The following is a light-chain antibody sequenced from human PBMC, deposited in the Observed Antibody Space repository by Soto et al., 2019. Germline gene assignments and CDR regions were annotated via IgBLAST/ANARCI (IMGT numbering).Light chain of an antibody. CDR3: SSYTTTTTPASWV. Sequence: QSVLTQPASVSGSPGQSITISCTGTSSDIGTYNYISWFQQHPGKAPKLMTYDVSNRASGVSDRFSASKSGNTASLTISGLQAEEEADYYCSSYTTTTTPASWVFGGGTKVTVL. CDR1: SSDIGTYNY. J-gene: IGLJ3*02. V-gene: IGLV2-14*03. CDR2: DVS.